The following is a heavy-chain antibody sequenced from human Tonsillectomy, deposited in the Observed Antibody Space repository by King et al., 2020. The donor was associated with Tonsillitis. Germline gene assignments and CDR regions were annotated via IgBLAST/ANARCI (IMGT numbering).Heavy chain of an antibody. V-gene: IGHV3-74*01. CDR3: ARSDYSKDAFDI. J-gene: IGHJ3*02. CDR2: IYSDGSST. CDR1: GFTFSSYW. Sequence: VQLVQSGGGLVQPGGSLRLSCAASGFTFSSYWMHLVRQAPGKGLVWVSRIYSDGSSTSYADSVKGRLTISRDNAKNTLDLQMNSLRAEDTAVYYCARSDYSKDAFDIWGQGTMVTVSS. D-gene: IGHD4-11*01.